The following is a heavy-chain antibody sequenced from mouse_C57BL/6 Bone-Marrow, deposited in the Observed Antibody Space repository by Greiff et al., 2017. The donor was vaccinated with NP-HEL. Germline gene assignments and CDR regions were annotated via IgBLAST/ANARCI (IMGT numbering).Heavy chain of an antibody. CDR2: IYPRSGNT. D-gene: IGHD6-1*01. CDR1: GYTFTSYG. CDR3: ARGGAVPSDV. J-gene: IGHJ1*03. V-gene: IGHV1-81*01. Sequence: VQLQQSGAELARPGASVKLSCKASGYTFTSYGISWVKQRTGQGLEWIGEIYPRSGNTYYNEKFKGKATLTADKSSSPAYMELRSLTSEDSAVYVCARGGAVPSDVWGTGTTVTVSS.